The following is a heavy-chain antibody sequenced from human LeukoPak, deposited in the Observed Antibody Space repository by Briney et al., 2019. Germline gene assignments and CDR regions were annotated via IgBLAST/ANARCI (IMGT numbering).Heavy chain of an antibody. CDR1: GGTFSSYA. D-gene: IGHD6-6*01. V-gene: IGHV1-69*06. Sequence: ASVKVSCKASGGTFSSYAISWVRQAPGQGLEWMGGIIPIFGTANYAQKFQGRVTITADKATSTAYMELSSLRSEDTAVYYCARVGSSIAAQDWFDPWGQGTLVTVSS. J-gene: IGHJ5*02. CDR3: ARVGSSIAAQDWFDP. CDR2: IIPIFGTA.